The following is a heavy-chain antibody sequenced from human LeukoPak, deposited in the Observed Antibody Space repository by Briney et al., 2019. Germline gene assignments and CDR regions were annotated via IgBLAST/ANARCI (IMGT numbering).Heavy chain of an antibody. CDR3: ARVAQGATTENYFYYYIDV. CDR1: GFAFNSYT. V-gene: IGHV3-21*01. CDR2: ITSRGSHI. Sequence: GGSLRLSCAASGFAFNSYTITWVRQAPGKGLESVSSITSRGSHIYIADSVKGRFTISRDNAKNSLFLQMSRLSVEDTAVYYCARVAQGATTENYFYYYIDVWGKGTTVTVSS. D-gene: IGHD4-11*01. J-gene: IGHJ6*03.